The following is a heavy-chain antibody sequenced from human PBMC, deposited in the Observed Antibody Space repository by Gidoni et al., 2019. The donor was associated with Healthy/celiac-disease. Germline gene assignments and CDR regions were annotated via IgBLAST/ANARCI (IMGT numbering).Heavy chain of an antibody. J-gene: IGHJ4*02. CDR1: GFSLSTSGVG. Sequence: QITLKESGPTLVKPTQTLTLTFTFSGFSLSTSGVGVGWIRQPPGKALEWLALIYWDDDKRYSPSLKSRLTITKDTSKNQVVLTMTNMDPVDTATYYCAHRRGSRIGYYFDYWGQGTLVTVSS. CDR2: IYWDDDK. D-gene: IGHD3-10*01. CDR3: AHRRGSRIGYYFDY. V-gene: IGHV2-5*02.